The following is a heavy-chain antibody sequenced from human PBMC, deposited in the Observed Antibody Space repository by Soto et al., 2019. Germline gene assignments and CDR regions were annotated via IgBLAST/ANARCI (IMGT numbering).Heavy chain of an antibody. J-gene: IGHJ4*02. CDR2: MNPNSGNT. D-gene: IGHD3-3*01. CDR1: GYTFTSSD. V-gene: IGHV1-8*01. Sequence: QVQLVQSGAEVKKPGASVKVSCKASGYTFTSSDINWVRQATGQGLEWMGWMNPNSGNTGYAQKFQGRVTMTRNTAIPTAYLELSSMRSEDTAIYYCARRDLMDDFWVCNQGPYFDSWGQGTLVTVSS. CDR3: ARRDLMDDFWVCNQGPYFDS.